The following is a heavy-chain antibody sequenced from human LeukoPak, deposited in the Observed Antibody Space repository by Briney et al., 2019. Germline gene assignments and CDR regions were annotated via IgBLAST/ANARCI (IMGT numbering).Heavy chain of an antibody. D-gene: IGHD3-10*02. Sequence: TGGSLRLSCAASGFTFSSYEMNWVRQAPGKGLEWVSYFSSSGSTIYYADSVKGRFTISRDNAKNSLYLQMNSLRAEDTAVYYCAELGITMIGGVWGKGTTVTISS. CDR1: GFTFSSYE. CDR2: FSSSGSTI. V-gene: IGHV3-48*03. CDR3: AELGITMIGGV. J-gene: IGHJ6*04.